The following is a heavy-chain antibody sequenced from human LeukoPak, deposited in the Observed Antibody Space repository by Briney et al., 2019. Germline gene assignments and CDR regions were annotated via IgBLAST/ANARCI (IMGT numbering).Heavy chain of an antibody. CDR1: GYSFGNYW. CDR2: IYPGDSDS. J-gene: IGHJ5*02. CDR3: AGSPSGFTYGRSWFDP. Sequence: GESRKISCKGSGYSFGNYWIAWVRQMPGKGLEWMGIIYPGDSDSRYSPSFQGQVTISADKSISTAYLQLSTLKTSDPAMYYCAGSPSGFTYGRSWFDPWGQGTLVTVSS. D-gene: IGHD5-18*01. V-gene: IGHV5-51*01.